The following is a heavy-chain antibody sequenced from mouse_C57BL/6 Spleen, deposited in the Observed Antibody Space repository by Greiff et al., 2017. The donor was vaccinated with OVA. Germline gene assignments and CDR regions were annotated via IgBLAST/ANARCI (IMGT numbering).Heavy chain of an antibody. CDR1: GFTFSSYA. CDR2: ISDGGSYT. Sequence: EVMLVESGGGLVKPGGSLKLSCAASGFTFSSYAMSWVRQTPEKRLEWVATISDGGSYTYYPDNVKGRFTISRDNAKNNLYLQMSHLKSEDTAMYYCAREDLEGAMDDWGQGTSVTVSS. V-gene: IGHV5-4*01. CDR3: AREDLEGAMDD. J-gene: IGHJ4*01.